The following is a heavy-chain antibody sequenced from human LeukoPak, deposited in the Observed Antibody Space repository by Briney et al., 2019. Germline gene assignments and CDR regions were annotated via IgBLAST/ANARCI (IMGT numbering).Heavy chain of an antibody. Sequence: ASVKVSCKASGGTFSSYAISWVRQAPGQGLEWMGGIIPIFGTANYAQKFQGRVTITADESTSTAYMELSSLRSEDTAVYYCARAGEIVLGGYYYYYMDVWGKGTTVTISS. CDR1: GGTFSSYA. CDR3: ARAGEIVLGGYYYYYMDV. J-gene: IGHJ6*03. D-gene: IGHD2/OR15-2a*01. V-gene: IGHV1-69*01. CDR2: IIPIFGTA.